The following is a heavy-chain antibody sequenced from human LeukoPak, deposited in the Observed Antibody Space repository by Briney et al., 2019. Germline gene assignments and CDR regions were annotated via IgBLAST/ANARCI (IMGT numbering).Heavy chain of an antibody. CDR1: GFTFSSHR. D-gene: IGHD1-26*01. CDR2: ISGTGGST. V-gene: IGHV3-23*01. CDR3: AKKYSTGLDP. Sequence: QSGGSLRLSCVASGFTFSSHRMSWVRQAPGKGLEWVSDISGTGGSTYYADSVKGRFTISRDNSKNTLHLQMNSLRAEDTAVYYCAKKYSTGLDPWGQGTLVTVSS. J-gene: IGHJ5*02.